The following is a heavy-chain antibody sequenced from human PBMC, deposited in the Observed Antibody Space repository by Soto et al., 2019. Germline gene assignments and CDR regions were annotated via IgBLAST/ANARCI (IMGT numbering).Heavy chain of an antibody. Sequence: QVQLQESGPGLVKPSQTLSLTCTVSGGSISSGGCYWSWIRQHPGKGLEWIGYIYYSWSTYYHQSLNSRVSITADTPKNQFSLKLSSVTAADTAVYYCAIEPSIWGQGTLVTVSS. J-gene: IGHJ4*02. CDR3: AIEPSI. CDR2: IYYSWST. V-gene: IGHV4-31*03. CDR1: GGSISSGGCY.